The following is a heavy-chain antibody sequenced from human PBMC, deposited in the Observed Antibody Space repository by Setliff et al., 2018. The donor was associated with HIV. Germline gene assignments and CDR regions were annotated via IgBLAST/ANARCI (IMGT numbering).Heavy chain of an antibody. CDR3: AHRLHFWDFFDY. CDR2: IYWDDDK. D-gene: IGHD3-16*01. CDR1: GFSFSTNGVG. J-gene: IGHJ4*02. V-gene: IGHV2-5*02. Sequence: TLVNPTQTLTLTCTFSGFSFSTNGVGVGWIRQPPGKALEWLALIYWDDDKLYNPSLKTRLTVTKDTSKNQVVPTMTNMDPVDTATYFCAHRLHFWDFFDYWGPGTVVTVS.